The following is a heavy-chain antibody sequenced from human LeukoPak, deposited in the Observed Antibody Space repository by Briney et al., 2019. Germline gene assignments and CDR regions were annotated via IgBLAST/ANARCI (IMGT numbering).Heavy chain of an antibody. CDR1: GFTFSSYA. CDR3: AHQKGYSYYFDY. J-gene: IGHJ4*02. V-gene: IGHV3-23*01. CDR2: ISGSGGST. Sequence: GGSLRLSCAASGFTFSSYAMSWVRQAPGKGLEWVSAISGSGGSTYYADSVKGRSTISRDNSKNTLYLQMNSLRAEDTAVYYRAHQKGYSYYFDYWGQGTLVTVSS. D-gene: IGHD3-22*01.